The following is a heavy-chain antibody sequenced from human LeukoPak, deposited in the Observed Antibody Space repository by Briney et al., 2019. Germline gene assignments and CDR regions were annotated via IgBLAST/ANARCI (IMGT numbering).Heavy chain of an antibody. CDR2: INSYSGNT. J-gene: IGHJ5*02. V-gene: IGHV1-8*03. Sequence: ASVKVSCKASGYTFTTYGISWVRQAPGQGLEWMRWINSYSGNTNYAQKFQERVTITRDTSINTAYMELSSLRSEDTAVYYCARKGLRGVRLNWFDPWGQGTLVTVSS. CDR3: ARKGLRGVRLNWFDP. D-gene: IGHD3-10*01. CDR1: GYTFTTYG.